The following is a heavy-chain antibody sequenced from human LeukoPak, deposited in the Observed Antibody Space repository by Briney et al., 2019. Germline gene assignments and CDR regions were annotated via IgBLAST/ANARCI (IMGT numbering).Heavy chain of an antibody. CDR2: INHSGST. J-gene: IGHJ5*02. V-gene: IGHV4-34*01. Sequence: SETLSLTCAVYGGSFSGYYWRWIRQPPGKGLEWIGEINHSGSTNYNPSLKSRVTISVDTSKDQFSLKLSSVTAADTAVYYCARGSYDILTGYTLTWFDPWGQGTLVTVS. CDR3: ARGSYDILTGYTLTWFDP. CDR1: GGSFSGYY. D-gene: IGHD3-9*01.